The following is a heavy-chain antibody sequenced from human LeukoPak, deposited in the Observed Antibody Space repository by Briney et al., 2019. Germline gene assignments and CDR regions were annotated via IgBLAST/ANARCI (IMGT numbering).Heavy chain of an antibody. CDR1: GFTFSSYS. V-gene: IGHV3-21*01. J-gene: IGHJ5*02. CDR3: ARAPRGADNWFDP. Sequence: GGSLRLSCAASGFTFSSYSMNWVRQAPGKGLEWVSSISSSSSYIYYADSVKGRFTISRDNAKNSLYLQMNSLRDEDTAVYYCARAPRGADNWFDPWGQGTLVTVSS. D-gene: IGHD3-10*01. CDR2: ISSSSSYI.